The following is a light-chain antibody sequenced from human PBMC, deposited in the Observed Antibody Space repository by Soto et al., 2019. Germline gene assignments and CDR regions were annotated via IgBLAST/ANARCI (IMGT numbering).Light chain of an antibody. CDR3: SSYAGTNTRYL. CDR2: EVS. CDR1: NSDVGSYNL. J-gene: IGLJ1*01. Sequence: QSALTQPPSASGSPGQSVTISCTGANSDVGSYNLVSWYQQHPGRAPKLLIYEVSKRPSGVPDRFSGSKSGNTASLTVSGLQAEDEADYYCSSYAGTNTRYLFGSGTKVTVL. V-gene: IGLV2-8*01.